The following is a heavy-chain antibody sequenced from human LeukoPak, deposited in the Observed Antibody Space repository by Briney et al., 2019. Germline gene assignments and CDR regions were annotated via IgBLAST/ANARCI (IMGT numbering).Heavy chain of an antibody. CDR1: GFTFSSYA. V-gene: IGHV3-30-3*01. Sequence: GRSLRLSCAASGFTFSSYAMHWVRQAPGKGLEWVAVISYDGSNKYYADSVKGRFTISRDNSKNTLYLQMNSLRAEDTAVYYCATTTDYYDSSGYFFDYWGQGTLVTVSS. CDR3: ATTTDYYDSSGYFFDY. D-gene: IGHD3-22*01. J-gene: IGHJ4*02. CDR2: ISYDGSNK.